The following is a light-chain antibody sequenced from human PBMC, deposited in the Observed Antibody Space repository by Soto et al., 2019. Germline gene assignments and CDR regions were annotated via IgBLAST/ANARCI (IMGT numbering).Light chain of an antibody. CDR1: QSVLSQ. V-gene: IGKV3-11*01. CDR2: DVY. CDR3: QHRVRWPFT. Sequence: EIVLTQSPATLSVSPGEGAALSCRASQSVLSQLAWYQQRPGQAPRLLIFDVYNRAAGVPDRFSGGGFGTDFTLSISSLEPEDFAVYYCQHRVRWPFTFGPGTKV. J-gene: IGKJ3*01.